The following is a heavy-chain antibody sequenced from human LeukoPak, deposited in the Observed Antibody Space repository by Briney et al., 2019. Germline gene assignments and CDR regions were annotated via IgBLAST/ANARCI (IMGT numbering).Heavy chain of an antibody. V-gene: IGHV4-30-2*01. CDR1: GGSISSGGYY. Sequence: SETLSLTCTVSGGSISSGGYYWSWIRQPPGKGLEWIGYIYHSGSTYYNPSLKSRVTISVDTSKNQFHLDLTSVTAADAGQYFCARGGRGTYMRHWGQGILVTVSS. CDR2: IYHSGST. J-gene: IGHJ4*02. CDR3: ARGGRGTYMRH. D-gene: IGHD1-26*01.